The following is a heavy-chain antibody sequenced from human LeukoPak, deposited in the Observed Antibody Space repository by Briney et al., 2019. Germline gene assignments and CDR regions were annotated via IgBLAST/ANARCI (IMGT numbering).Heavy chain of an antibody. CDR2: IYYSGST. Sequence: SETLSLTCTVSGGSISSYYWSWIRQPPGKGLEWIGYIYYSGSTNYNPSLKSRVTISVDTSKNQFSLKLSSVTAADTAVYYCARGIAVAVGMDVWGQETTVTVSS. CDR1: GGSISSYY. J-gene: IGHJ6*02. D-gene: IGHD6-19*01. V-gene: IGHV4-59*01. CDR3: ARGIAVAVGMDV.